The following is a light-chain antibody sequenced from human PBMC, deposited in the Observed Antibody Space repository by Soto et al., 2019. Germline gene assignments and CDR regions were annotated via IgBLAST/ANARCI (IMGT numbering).Light chain of an antibody. J-gene: IGKJ3*01. CDR1: QDISIY. CDR3: QHYYNYPLT. V-gene: IGKV1-16*01. CDR2: AAS. Sequence: DIQMTQSPSSLSASVGDRVTITCRASQDISIYLAWLQQTPGKAPKSLIYAASTLQSGVPSRFSGSRSRTHFTLTISSLQPADFATSYCQHYYNYPLTFGPGNTVDVK.